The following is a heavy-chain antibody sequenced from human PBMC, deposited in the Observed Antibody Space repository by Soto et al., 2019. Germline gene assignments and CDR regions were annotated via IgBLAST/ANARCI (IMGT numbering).Heavy chain of an antibody. CDR1: GFIFSSFP. CDR3: ARSYCGDNCALDY. V-gene: IGHV3-30-3*01. D-gene: IGHD2-21*02. CDR2: VSKDGSDK. Sequence: GGSLRLSCAASGFIFSSFPMHWVRQAPGKGLEWVAVVSKDGSDKHYADSVKGRFTISRDNSENTLHLQMNSLRPEDTGVYYCARSYCGDNCALDYWGQGTPVTVSS. J-gene: IGHJ4*02.